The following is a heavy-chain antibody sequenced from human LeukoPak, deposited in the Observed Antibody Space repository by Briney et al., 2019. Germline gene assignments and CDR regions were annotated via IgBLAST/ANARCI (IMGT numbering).Heavy chain of an antibody. D-gene: IGHD6-19*01. CDR3: ARGGRYSSGQRGGY. Sequence: PSETLSLTCTVSGGSISSYYWSWIRQPPGKGLEWIGYIYYSGSTYYNPSLKSRVTISIDTSKNQFSLKLSSVTAADTAVYYCARGGRYSSGQRGGYWGQGTLVTVSS. CDR1: GGSISSYY. J-gene: IGHJ4*02. CDR2: IYYSGST. V-gene: IGHV4-59*08.